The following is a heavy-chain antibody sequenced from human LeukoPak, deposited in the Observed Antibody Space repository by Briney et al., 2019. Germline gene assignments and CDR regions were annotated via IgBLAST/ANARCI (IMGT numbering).Heavy chain of an antibody. CDR2: ISSSSSYI. CDR3: ARGPAAIKKSYFDY. Sequence: PGGSLRLSCAASGFTFSSYSMNWVRQAPGKGLEWVSSISSSSSYIYYADSVKGRFTISRDNAKNSPYLQMNSLRAEDTAVYYCARGPAAIKKSYFDYWGQGTLVTVSS. J-gene: IGHJ4*02. CDR1: GFTFSSYS. D-gene: IGHD2-2*02. V-gene: IGHV3-21*01.